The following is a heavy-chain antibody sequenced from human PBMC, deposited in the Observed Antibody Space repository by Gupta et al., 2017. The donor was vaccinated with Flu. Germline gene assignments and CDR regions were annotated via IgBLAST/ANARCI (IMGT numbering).Heavy chain of an antibody. Sequence: QVQLQESGPGLVKPSETLSLTCTVSGGSISSYYWSWIRQPPGKGLEWIGYIYYSGSTNYNPALKSRVTISVDTSKNQVSLKLRSVTAAETAVYYCARESGSYEVFYFDYGGQGTLVTVSS. J-gene: IGHJ4*02. CDR3: ARESGSYEVFYFDY. V-gene: IGHV4-59*01. CDR2: IYYSGST. CDR1: GGSISSYY. D-gene: IGHD1-26*01.